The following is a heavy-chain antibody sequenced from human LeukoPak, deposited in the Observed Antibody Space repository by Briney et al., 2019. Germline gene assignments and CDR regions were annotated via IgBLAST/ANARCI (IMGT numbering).Heavy chain of an antibody. D-gene: IGHD6-13*01. V-gene: IGHV1-46*01. CDR2: INPSGGST. CDR1: GYTSTTYY. J-gene: IGHJ4*02. Sequence: ASVKVSCKASGYTSTTYYMHWVRQAPGQGLEWMRIINPSGGSTSYAQKLQGRVTMTTDTSTSTAYMELRSLRSDDTAVYYCARVAAAGTGDYWGQGTLVTVSS. CDR3: ARVAAAGTGDY.